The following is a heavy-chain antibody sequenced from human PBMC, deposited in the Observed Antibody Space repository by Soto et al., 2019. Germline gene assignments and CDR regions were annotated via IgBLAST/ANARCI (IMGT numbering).Heavy chain of an antibody. D-gene: IGHD6-6*01. CDR1: GGSISSGDYY. Sequence: SETLSLTCTVSGGSISSGDYYWSWIRQPPGKGLEWIGYIYYSGSTYYNPSLKSRVTISVDTSKNQLSLKLSSVTAADTAVYYCARGEQLASYNWFDPWGQGTLVTVSS. J-gene: IGHJ5*02. CDR2: IYYSGST. V-gene: IGHV4-30-4*01. CDR3: ARGEQLASYNWFDP.